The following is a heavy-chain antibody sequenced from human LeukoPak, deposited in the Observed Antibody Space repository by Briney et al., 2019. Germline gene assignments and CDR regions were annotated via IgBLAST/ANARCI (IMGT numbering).Heavy chain of an antibody. V-gene: IGHV3-23*01. CDR1: GFTFSSYA. D-gene: IGHD7-27*01. Sequence: GGSLRLSCAASGFTFSSYAIIWVRQAPGKGREWVCAISGSGGDTYYADSVKGRFTIFRDNSKNTVYLRMNSLRAEDTAVYYCAKDPWGSRGYFDYWGQGTLVTVSS. CDR3: AKDPWGSRGYFDY. CDR2: ISGSGGDT. J-gene: IGHJ4*02.